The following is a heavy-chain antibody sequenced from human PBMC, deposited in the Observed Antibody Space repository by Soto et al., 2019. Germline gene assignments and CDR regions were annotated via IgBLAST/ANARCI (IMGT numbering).Heavy chain of an antibody. CDR3: ARILLYGSGRITYYYYYGMDV. J-gene: IGHJ6*02. D-gene: IGHD3-10*01. Sequence: GGSLRLSCAASGFTFSSYSMNWVRQAPGKGLEWVSYISSSSSTIYYADSVKGRFTISRDNAKNSLYLQMNSLRDEDTAVYYCARILLYGSGRITYYYYYGMDVWGQGTTVTVSS. CDR2: ISSSSSTI. CDR1: GFTFSSYS. V-gene: IGHV3-48*02.